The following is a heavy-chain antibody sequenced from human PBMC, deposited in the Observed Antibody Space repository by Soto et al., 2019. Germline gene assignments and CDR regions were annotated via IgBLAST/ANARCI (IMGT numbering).Heavy chain of an antibody. CDR3: ARSGFYGSGILYFYGVDV. V-gene: IGHV3-74*03. CDR2: IDNDGSST. CDR1: GFTLSNYW. D-gene: IGHD3-10*01. J-gene: IGHJ6*02. Sequence: EVQLVESGGGLVQPGGSLRLSCAASGFTLSNYWMHWVRQAPGKGPVWVARIDNDGSSTTYADSVKGRFTISRDNSKKTLFLQMNSLKVEDTAIYYCARSGFYGSGILYFYGVDVWGQGTTVTVSS.